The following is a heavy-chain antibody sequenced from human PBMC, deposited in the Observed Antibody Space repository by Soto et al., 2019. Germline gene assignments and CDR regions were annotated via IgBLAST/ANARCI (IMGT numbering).Heavy chain of an antibody. CDR2: IWYDGTQK. Sequence: QVQLEESGGGVVQPGRSLRLSCEASGFTLNTYSMHWVRQPPGKGLEWLAAIWYDGTQKYYADSVKGRFIISRDNSKKAMYFEMNSLRADDTAVYYCARAGGTTVTGLWHFDSWGQGTLVTVSS. D-gene: IGHD4-17*01. V-gene: IGHV3-33*01. J-gene: IGHJ4*02. CDR1: GFTLNTYS. CDR3: ARAGGTTVTGLWHFDS.